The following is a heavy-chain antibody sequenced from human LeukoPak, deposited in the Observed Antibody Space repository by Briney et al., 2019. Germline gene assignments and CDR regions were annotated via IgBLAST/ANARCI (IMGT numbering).Heavy chain of an antibody. CDR2: INQDGSEI. V-gene: IGHV3-7*01. CDR3: ASSWGSAIDF. CDR1: GFTFSRFR. Sequence: PGESLRLFCAASGFTFSRFRMSWVRQPPGKGLEWVANINQDGSEIYYVDSVKGRFTVSTDNAKNSLYLQMTSLRAEDTAVYYCASSWGSAIDFWGQGTLVTVSS. D-gene: IGHD3-16*01. J-gene: IGHJ4*02.